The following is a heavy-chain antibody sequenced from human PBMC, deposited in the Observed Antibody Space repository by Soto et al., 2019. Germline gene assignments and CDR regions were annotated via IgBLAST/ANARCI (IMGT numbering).Heavy chain of an antibody. J-gene: IGHJ6*02. CDR2: MNPNSGNT. CDR3: AKEDAGTRRAFVDV. D-gene: IGHD6-13*01. V-gene: IGHV1-8*01. CDR1: GYTFTRYD. Sequence: QVQLVQSGAEVKKPGASVKVSCKASGYTFTRYDINWVRQATGQGLEWMGWMNPNSGNTGYAQKCQGRVTMNRTTSISTAYMELSSLRSEDMAVYDCAKEDAGTRRAFVDVWGQGTTVTVSS.